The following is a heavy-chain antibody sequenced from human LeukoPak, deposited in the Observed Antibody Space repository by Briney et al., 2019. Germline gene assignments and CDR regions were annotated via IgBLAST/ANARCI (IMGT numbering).Heavy chain of an antibody. Sequence: PSETLSLTCTVSGGSISSSSYYWGWIRQPPGKGLEWIGSIYYSGSTYYNPSLKSRVTISVDTSKNQFSLKLSSVTAADTAVYYCARQGGSDSQWLAYNWFDPWGQGTLVTVSS. CDR1: GGSISSSSYY. V-gene: IGHV4-39*01. J-gene: IGHJ5*02. CDR2: IYYSGST. CDR3: ARQGGSDSQWLAYNWFDP. D-gene: IGHD6-19*01.